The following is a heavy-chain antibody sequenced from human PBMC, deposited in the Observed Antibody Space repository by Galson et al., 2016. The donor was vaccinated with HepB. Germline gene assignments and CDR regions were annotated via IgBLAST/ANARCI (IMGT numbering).Heavy chain of an antibody. CDR3: ARVRCSTFRCQNWFDP. D-gene: IGHD2/OR15-2a*01. V-gene: IGHV6-1*01. J-gene: IGHJ5*02. CDR1: GDSVSSNSAA. Sequence: SGDSVSSNSAAWTWIRQSPLRGLEWLGRTYYRSKWYNDYAMSVKSRISIHPDTSKNQFSLQLNSVTPGDTAVYYCARVRCSTFRCQNWFDPWGQGTLVTVSS. CDR2: TYYRSKWYN.